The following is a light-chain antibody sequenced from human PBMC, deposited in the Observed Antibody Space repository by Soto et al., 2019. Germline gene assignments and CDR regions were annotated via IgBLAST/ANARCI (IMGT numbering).Light chain of an antibody. V-gene: IGKV1-12*01. Sequence: DSQMTQSPSSVSASVGDRVTITRRASQVIDNWLAWYQQKPGKAPKVLIYSTSSLQSGVPSRFSGSRSGTDFTLTISSLQPEDFATYYCKQSKSFPLTFGGGTKVDIK. CDR1: QVIDNW. J-gene: IGKJ4*01. CDR2: STS. CDR3: KQSKSFPLT.